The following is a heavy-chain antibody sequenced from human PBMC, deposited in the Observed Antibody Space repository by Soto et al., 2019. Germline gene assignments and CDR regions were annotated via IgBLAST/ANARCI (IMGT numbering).Heavy chain of an antibody. Sequence: SETLCLTCTVSGGSIGSGGYYWSWIRQHPGKGLEWIGYIYYSGSTYYNPSLKSRVTISVDTSKNQFSLKLSSVTAADTAVYYCARGPLVVPSDYYYFDYWGQGTLVTVSS. CDR2: IYYSGST. CDR1: GGSIGSGGYY. CDR3: ARGPLVVPSDYYYFDY. D-gene: IGHD2-2*01. J-gene: IGHJ4*02. V-gene: IGHV4-31*03.